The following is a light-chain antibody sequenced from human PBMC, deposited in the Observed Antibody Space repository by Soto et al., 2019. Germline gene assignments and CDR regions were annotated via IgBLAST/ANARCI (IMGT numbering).Light chain of an antibody. V-gene: IGKV3-20*01. CDR3: HQYDSIVQT. CDR2: DAS. J-gene: IGKJ5*01. Sequence: EIVLTQSPGTLSLSPGEEATLSCRASQSVDSNYLAWYQQKPGQTPRLLIYDASTRATATPERFSGSGSGTDFTLTISRLEPEDFAVYYCHQYDSIVQTFGQGTRLEIK. CDR1: QSVDSNY.